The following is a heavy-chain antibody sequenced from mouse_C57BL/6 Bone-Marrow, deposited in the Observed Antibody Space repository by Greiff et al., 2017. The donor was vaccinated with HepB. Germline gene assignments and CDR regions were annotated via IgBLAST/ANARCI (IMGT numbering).Heavy chain of an antibody. V-gene: IGHV1-26*01. D-gene: IGHD2-1*01. CDR1: GYTFTDYY. CDR2: INPNNGGT. Sequence: EVKLQQSGPELVKPGASVKISCKASGYTFTDYYMNWVKQSHGKSLEWIGDINPNNGGTSYNQKFKGKATLTVDKSSSTAYMELRSLTSEDSAVYYCANEIYYGKGGFAYWGQGTLVTVSA. CDR3: ANEIYYGKGGFAY. J-gene: IGHJ3*01.